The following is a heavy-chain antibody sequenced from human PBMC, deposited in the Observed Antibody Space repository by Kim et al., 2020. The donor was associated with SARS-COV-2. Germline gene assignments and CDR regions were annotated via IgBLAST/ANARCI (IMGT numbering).Heavy chain of an antibody. CDR3: ARCPAEDYYDSSGWGWYFDL. CDR1: GYTFTSYG. V-gene: IGHV1-18*01. D-gene: IGHD3-22*01. Sequence: ASVKVSCKASGYTFTSYGISWVRQAPGQGLEWMGWISAYNGNTNYAQKLQGRVTMTTDTSTSTAYMELRSLRSDDTAVYYCARCPAEDYYDSSGWGWYFDLWGRGTLVTVSS. J-gene: IGHJ2*01. CDR2: ISAYNGNT.